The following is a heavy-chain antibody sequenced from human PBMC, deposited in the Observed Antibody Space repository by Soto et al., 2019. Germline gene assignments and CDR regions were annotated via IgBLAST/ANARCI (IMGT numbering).Heavy chain of an antibody. CDR1: GDSVSSNSAA. CDR3: SRGRGNGMDV. Sequence: QVQLQQSGPGLVKPSQTLSLTCAISGDSVSSNSAAWNLIRQSPSRGLEWLGRTRYRSKRDHDYAVAEKSRLHINADTSKNQFALQLKSVTPEDKAVDVCSRGRGNGMDVWGQGDPVTVSS. J-gene: IGHJ6*02. CDR2: TRYRSKRDH. V-gene: IGHV6-1*01.